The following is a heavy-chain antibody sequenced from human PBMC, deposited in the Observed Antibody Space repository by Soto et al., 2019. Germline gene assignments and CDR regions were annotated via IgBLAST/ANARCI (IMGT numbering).Heavy chain of an antibody. D-gene: IGHD3-22*01. J-gene: IGHJ4*02. Sequence: SVKVSCKASGGTFSSYAISWVRQAPGQGLEWMGGIIPIFGTANYAQKFQGRIKITADESTSTAYMELSSLSFEDTAVYYCARANYDSSGSLDYWGQGTLVTVSS. CDR3: ARANYDSSGSLDY. CDR2: IIPIFGTA. V-gene: IGHV1-69*13. CDR1: GGTFSSYA.